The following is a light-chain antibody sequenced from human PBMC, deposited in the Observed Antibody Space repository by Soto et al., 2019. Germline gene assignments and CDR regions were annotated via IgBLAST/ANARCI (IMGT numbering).Light chain of an antibody. CDR1: QTISNW. CDR2: DAS. J-gene: IGKJ4*01. V-gene: IGKV1-5*01. CDR3: QHYNTLPLT. Sequence: DGQVTQSPSTLSVSVGGRVAITCRASQTISNWLAWYQQKPGKAPKVLIFDASTLDGGVPSRFSGRRSGTDFTLTISSLQPSDFATYYCQHYNTLPLTFGGGTKVDI.